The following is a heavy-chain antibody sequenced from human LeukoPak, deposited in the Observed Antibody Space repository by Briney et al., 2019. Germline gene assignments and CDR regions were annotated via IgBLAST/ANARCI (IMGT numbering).Heavy chain of an antibody. Sequence: SATLSLTCPVSGGSISSYSWSWIRQPPGKGLEWIGYIYYRGSTNYNPSLKSRVTISVDTSKNQFSLKLSSVTAADTAVYYCARGPATVKGGAFDIWGQGTMVTVSS. D-gene: IGHD4-17*01. CDR2: IYYRGST. CDR3: ARGPATVKGGAFDI. V-gene: IGHV4-59*01. J-gene: IGHJ3*02. CDR1: GGSISSYS.